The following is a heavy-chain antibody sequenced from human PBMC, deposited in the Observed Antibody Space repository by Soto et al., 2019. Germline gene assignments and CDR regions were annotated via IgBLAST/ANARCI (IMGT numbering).Heavy chain of an antibody. CDR2: NYPSGAA. V-gene: IGHV4-30-2*01. CDR3: ARAVFSSILYIDF. D-gene: IGHD6-6*01. Sequence: SETLCPTSSTSVDSFIPRGPPCTGTRLPPGKGLEWIGYNYPSGAAYYNPSLKSRVTISLETSKNRFSLNVKSATAADTAVYYCARAVFSSILYIDFWGQGTTVTVSS. J-gene: IGHJ6*03. CDR1: VDSFIPRGPP.